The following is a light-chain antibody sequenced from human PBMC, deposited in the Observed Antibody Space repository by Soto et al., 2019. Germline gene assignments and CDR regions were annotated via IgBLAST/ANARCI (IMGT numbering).Light chain of an antibody. J-gene: IGKJ2*01. CDR3: QQYYSSPQT. CDR1: QSVLYNSNNKNY. Sequence: DIVMTQSPDSLAVSLGERATINCKSSQSVLYNSNNKNYLAWYQQKPGQPPKLLIYWASTRVSGVPDLFSGRGSGTDFTLTIRSLQTEDVAVYYCQQYYSSPQTFGQGTKLEIK. V-gene: IGKV4-1*01. CDR2: WAS.